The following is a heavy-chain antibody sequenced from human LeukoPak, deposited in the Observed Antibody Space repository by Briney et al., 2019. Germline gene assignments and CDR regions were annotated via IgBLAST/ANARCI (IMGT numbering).Heavy chain of an antibody. CDR3: AKGSGSSRYYYYYYMDV. Sequence: GGSLRLSCAASGFTFSSYGMHWVRQAPGKGLEWVAFIRYDGSNKYYADSVKGRFTISRDNSKNTLYLQMSSLRAEDTAVYYCAKGSGSSRYYYYYYMDVWGKGTTVTVSS. CDR2: IRYDGSNK. CDR1: GFTFSSYG. J-gene: IGHJ6*03. V-gene: IGHV3-30*02. D-gene: IGHD6-13*01.